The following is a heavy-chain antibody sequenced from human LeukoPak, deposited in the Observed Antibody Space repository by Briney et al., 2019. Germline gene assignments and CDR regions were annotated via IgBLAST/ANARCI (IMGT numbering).Heavy chain of an antibody. CDR1: GDSVSSDTTA. V-gene: IGHV6-1*01. Sequence: SQTLSLTCALSGDSVSSDTTAWNWIRLSPSRGLEWLGRTYYRSKWYYEYAVSVRGRITINPDTSKNQFSLQLNSVTPEDTAVYYCAKGYSISYWGQGTLVTVSS. CDR2: TYYRSKWYY. CDR3: AKGYSISY. J-gene: IGHJ4*02. D-gene: IGHD3-3*02.